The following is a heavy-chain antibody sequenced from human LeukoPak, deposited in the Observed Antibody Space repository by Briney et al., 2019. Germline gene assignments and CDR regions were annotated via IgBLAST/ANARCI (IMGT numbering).Heavy chain of an antibody. J-gene: IGHJ4*02. V-gene: IGHV4-31*03. D-gene: IGHD3-10*01. CDR3: ARAPLLLWFGESIIYFDY. Sequence: SQTLSLTCTVSGGSISSGGYYWSWIRQHPGKGLEWIGYIYYSGSTYYNPSLKSRVTISVDTSKNQFSLKLSSVTAADTAVYYCARAPLLLWFGESIIYFDYWGQGTLVTVSS. CDR1: GGSISSGGYY. CDR2: IYYSGST.